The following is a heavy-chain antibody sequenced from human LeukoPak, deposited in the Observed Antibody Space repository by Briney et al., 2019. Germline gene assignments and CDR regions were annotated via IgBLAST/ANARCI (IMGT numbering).Heavy chain of an antibody. D-gene: IGHD2-2*01. CDR3: ARRGLSYCSSTSCYLDV. J-gene: IGHJ6*04. Sequence: ASVKVSCKASGGTFSSYAISWVRQAPGQGLEWMGGIIPIFGTANYAQKFQGRVTITADESTSTAYMELSSLRSGDTAVYYCARRGLSYCSSTSCYLDVWGKGTTVTVSS. CDR2: IIPIFGTA. CDR1: GGTFSSYA. V-gene: IGHV1-69*13.